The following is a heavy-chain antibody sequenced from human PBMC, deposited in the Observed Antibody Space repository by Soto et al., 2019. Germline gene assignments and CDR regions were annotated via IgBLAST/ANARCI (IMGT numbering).Heavy chain of an antibody. CDR3: ARWDGFFGAGGVD. D-gene: IGHD3-16*01. J-gene: IGHJ4*02. CDR2: INGYNGKA. Sequence: QVQLVQSGDEVREPGASVKVSCKASGYIFTKYYIAWVRQAPGQGLEWMGMINGYNGKANYGQDFRGRVIMTTDTSTTTAYMDLRSLTSDDTGVYYCARWDGFFGAGGVDWGQGTLFTVSS. V-gene: IGHV1-18*01. CDR1: GYIFTKYY.